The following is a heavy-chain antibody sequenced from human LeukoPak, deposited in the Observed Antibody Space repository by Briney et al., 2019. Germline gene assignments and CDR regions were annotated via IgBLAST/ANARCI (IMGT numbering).Heavy chain of an antibody. J-gene: IGHJ6*03. CDR1: GFTFSSYE. D-gene: IGHD3-10*01. CDR2: ISSSGSTI. Sequence: GGSLRLSCAASGFTFSSYEMNWVRQAPGKGLEWVSYISSSGSTIYYADSVKGRFTISRDNAKNSLYLQMNSLRAEDTAVYYCARSSMVRGVIYYYYMDVWGKGTTVTISS. CDR3: ARSSMVRGVIYYYYMDV. V-gene: IGHV3-48*03.